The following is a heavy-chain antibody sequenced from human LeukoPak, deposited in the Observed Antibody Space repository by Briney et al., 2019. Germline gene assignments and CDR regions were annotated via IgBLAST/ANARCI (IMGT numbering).Heavy chain of an antibody. CDR1: GFTFSSYG. V-gene: IGHV3-30*18. CDR3: AKAPLGYYDSSGYYDSYYFDY. Sequence: GGSLRPSCAASGFTFSSYGMHWVRQAPGKGLEWVAVISYDGSNKYYADSVKGRFTISRDNSKNTLYLQMNSLRAEDTAVYYCAKAPLGYYDSSGYYDSYYFDYWGQGALVTVSS. J-gene: IGHJ4*02. CDR2: ISYDGSNK. D-gene: IGHD3-22*01.